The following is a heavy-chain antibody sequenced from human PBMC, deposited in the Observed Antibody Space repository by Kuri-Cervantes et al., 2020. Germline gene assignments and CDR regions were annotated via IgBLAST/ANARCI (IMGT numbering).Heavy chain of an antibody. Sequence: GGSLRLSCAASGFTFSSYSMNWVRQAPGKGLEWVAVISYDGSNKYYADSVKGRFTISRDNAKNSLYLQMNSLRAEETAVYYCARARGGDYWGQGTLVTVSS. CDR3: ARARGGDY. J-gene: IGHJ4*02. V-gene: IGHV3-30*03. D-gene: IGHD3-16*01. CDR1: GFTFSSYS. CDR2: ISYDGSNK.